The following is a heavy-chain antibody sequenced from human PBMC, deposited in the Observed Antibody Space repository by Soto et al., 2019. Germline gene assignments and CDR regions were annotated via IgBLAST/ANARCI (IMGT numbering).Heavy chain of an antibody. D-gene: IGHD2-2*01. CDR3: AHSSCSRTRSYSSYFDL. J-gene: IGHJ2*01. Sequence: ITLKESGPTLVKPTQTLTLTCTFSGFSLSPSGVGVGWIRQPPGKALEWLALIYWDDDKRHSPSLKCRLTIPNDTPKHQEVLTITNIDPVHTSTSYCAHSSCSRTRSYSSYFDLWGRSPLVTLSS. V-gene: IGHV2-5*02. CDR1: GFSLSPSGVG. CDR2: IYWDDDK.